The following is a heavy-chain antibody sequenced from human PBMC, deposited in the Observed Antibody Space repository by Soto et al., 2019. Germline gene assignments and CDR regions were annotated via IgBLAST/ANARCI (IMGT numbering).Heavy chain of an antibody. CDR2: ISSSSSYI. D-gene: IGHD6-13*01. V-gene: IGHV3-21*01. Sequence: GSLRLSCAASGFTFSSYSMNWVRQAPGKGLEWVSSISSSSSYIYYADSVKGRFTISRDNAKNSLYLQMNSLRAEDTAVYYCARPEDWKTQQLVQGNRFDPWGQGTLVTVSS. J-gene: IGHJ5*02. CDR3: ARPEDWKTQQLVQGNRFDP. CDR1: GFTFSSYS.